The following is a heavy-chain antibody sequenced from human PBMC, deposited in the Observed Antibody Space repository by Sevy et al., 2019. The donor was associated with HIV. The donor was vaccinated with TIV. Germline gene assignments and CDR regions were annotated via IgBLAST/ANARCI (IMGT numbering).Heavy chain of an antibody. CDR1: GFSFSSYS. V-gene: IGHV3-48*02. CDR2: ISSSSSAT. D-gene: IGHD3-16*01. CDR3: VRDGGDYSLDY. J-gene: IGHJ4*02. Sequence: GGSLRLSCAASGFSFSSYSMHWVRQAPGKGLEWVSYISSSSSATHCADSVKGRFTISRDNAKTSLHLQMNSLRDEDTAVYYCVRDGGDYSLDYWGQGTLVTVSS.